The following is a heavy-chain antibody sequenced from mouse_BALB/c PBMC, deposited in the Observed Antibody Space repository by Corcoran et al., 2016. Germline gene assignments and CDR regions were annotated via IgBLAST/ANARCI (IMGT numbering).Heavy chain of an antibody. D-gene: IGHD1-2*01. V-gene: IGHV1S136*01. Sequence: EVQLQQSGPELVKPGASVKMSCKASGYTFTSYVMHWVKQKPGQGLEWIGYINPYNDGTKYNEKFKGTATLTADNSSSTAYMELSSLTSEDSAVYYCANYGFYAMDYWGQGTSVTVSS. CDR2: INPYNDGT. CDR3: ANYGFYAMDY. CDR1: GYTFTSYV. J-gene: IGHJ4*01.